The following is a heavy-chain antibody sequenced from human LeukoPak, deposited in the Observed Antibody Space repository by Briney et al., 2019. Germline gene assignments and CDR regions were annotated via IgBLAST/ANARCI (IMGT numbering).Heavy chain of an antibody. CDR1: GGSFSGYY. V-gene: IGHV4-34*01. CDR2: IYHSGST. J-gene: IGHJ2*01. CDR3: ARDLWYFDL. Sequence: SETLSLTCAVYGGSFSGYYWSWIRQPPGKGLEWIGYIYHSGSTYYNPSLKSRVTISVDRSKNQFSLKLSSVTAADTAVYYCARDLWYFDLWGRGTLVTVSS.